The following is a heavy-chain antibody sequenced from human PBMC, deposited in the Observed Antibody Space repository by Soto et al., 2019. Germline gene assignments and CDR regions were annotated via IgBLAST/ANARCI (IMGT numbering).Heavy chain of an antibody. J-gene: IGHJ4*02. V-gene: IGHV1-2*02. D-gene: IGHD4-17*01. CDR3: ARDDYGGNSGILVDY. CDR2: INPNSGDT. Sequence: SVKVSCKASGYTFTAYFIHWGRQAPVQGLEWMGWINPNSGDTNYAQKFQGRVAMTRDTSFSTAYMEVGSLRSDDTAFYYCARDDYGGNSGILVDYWGQGTLVTVSS. CDR1: GYTFTAYF.